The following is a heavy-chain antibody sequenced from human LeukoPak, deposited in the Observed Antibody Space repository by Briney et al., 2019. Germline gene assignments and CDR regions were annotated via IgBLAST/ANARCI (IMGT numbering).Heavy chain of an antibody. CDR2: IYYSGST. CDR1: GGSISSGDHY. V-gene: IGHV4-30-4*08. Sequence: PSETLSLTCTVSGGSISSGDHYWSWIRQPPGKGLEWIGYIYYSGSTYYNPSLKSRITISIDTSKNQFSLKMTSVTAAATAVYYCARETTLPLNWFDPWGQGTLVTVSS. D-gene: IGHD1-7*01. J-gene: IGHJ5*02. CDR3: ARETTLPLNWFDP.